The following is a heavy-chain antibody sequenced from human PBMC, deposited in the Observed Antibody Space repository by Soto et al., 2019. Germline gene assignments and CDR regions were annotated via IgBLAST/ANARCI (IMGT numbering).Heavy chain of an antibody. V-gene: IGHV1-18*01. CDR3: ERMGDVPYYYYGMDV. CDR2: INGYNGNA. J-gene: IGHJ6*02. D-gene: IGHD3-16*01. CDR1: GYTFTTYG. Sequence: QVQLVQSGAEVKKPGASVTVSCKASGYTFTTYGVSWVRQAPGQGLEWLGWINGYNGNAKYAENLQGRVTMTTDTSTSTAYMELRSLRSDDTAVYYCERMGDVPYYYYGMDVWGQGTTVTVSS.